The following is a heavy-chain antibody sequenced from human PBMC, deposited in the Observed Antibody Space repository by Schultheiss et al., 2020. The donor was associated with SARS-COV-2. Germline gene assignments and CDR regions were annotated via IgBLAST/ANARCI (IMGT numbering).Heavy chain of an antibody. CDR1: GFTFSSYG. J-gene: IGHJ4*02. CDR2: IWYDGSNK. Sequence: GESLKISCAASGFTFSSYGMHWVRQAPGKGLEWVAVIWYDGSNKYYADSVKGRFTISRDNSKNTLYLQMNSLRAEDTAVYYCARDHPMVVVVPAAMVGYWGQGTLVTVSS. CDR3: ARDHPMVVVVPAAMVGY. D-gene: IGHD2-2*01. V-gene: IGHV3-33*01.